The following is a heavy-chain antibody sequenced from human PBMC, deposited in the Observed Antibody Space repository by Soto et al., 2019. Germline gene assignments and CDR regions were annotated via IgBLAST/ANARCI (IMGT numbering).Heavy chain of an antibody. CDR3: TRGTTSVFPFDI. J-gene: IGHJ3*02. D-gene: IGHD4-4*01. CDR1: GFTFSDHY. V-gene: IGHV3-72*01. CDR2: SRNKANSYSA. Sequence: GGSLRLSCVVSGFTFSDHYMDWVRQAPGQGLEWIGRSRNKANSYSAQFAASGRGRFTISRDDSKNSLYLQMNSLKTEDTAVYYCTRGTTSVFPFDIWGQGTMVTVSS.